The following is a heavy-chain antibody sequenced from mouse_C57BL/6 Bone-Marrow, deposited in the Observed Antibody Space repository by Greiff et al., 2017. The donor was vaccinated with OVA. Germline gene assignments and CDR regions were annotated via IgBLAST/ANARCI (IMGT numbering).Heavy chain of an antibody. CDR1: GYTFTSYW. CDR3: AIYDYDGPWFAY. V-gene: IGHV1-69*01. CDR2: IDPSDSYT. Sequence: VQLQQPGAELVMPGASVKLSCKASGYTFTSYWMHWVKQRPGQGLEWIGEIDPSDSYTNYNQKFKGKSTLTVDKSSSTAYMQLSSLTSEDSAVYYCAIYDYDGPWFAYWGQGTLVTVSA. J-gene: IGHJ3*01. D-gene: IGHD2-4*01.